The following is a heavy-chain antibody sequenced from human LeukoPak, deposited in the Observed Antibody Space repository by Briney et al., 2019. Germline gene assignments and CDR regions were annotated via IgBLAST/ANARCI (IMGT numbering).Heavy chain of an antibody. CDR2: ISPYNGNT. CDR3: ATRIAAAEGLDY. J-gene: IGHJ4*02. D-gene: IGHD6-13*01. V-gene: IGHV1-18*01. CDR1: GYTFTSYG. Sequence: ASVKVSCKASGYTFTSYGISWVRQAPGQGLEWMGWISPYNGNTNYAQKLQGRVTMTTDTSTSTAYMELRSLRSNDTAVYYCATRIAAAEGLDYWGQGTLVTVSS.